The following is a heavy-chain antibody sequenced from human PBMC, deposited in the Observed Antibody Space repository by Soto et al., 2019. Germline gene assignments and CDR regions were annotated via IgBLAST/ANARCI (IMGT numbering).Heavy chain of an antibody. CDR3: AAGHQTYGPDAFDI. V-gene: IGHV3-30*03. Sequence: GGSLRLSCAASGFTYSTYTMHWVRQAPGKGLEWVAMISYDGTDEYYADPVKGRFTISRDNSKNAVYLQMNSLRAEDTAVYYCAAGHQTYGPDAFDIWGQGTMVTVSS. J-gene: IGHJ3*02. CDR2: ISYDGTDE. D-gene: IGHD4-17*01. CDR1: GFTYSTYT.